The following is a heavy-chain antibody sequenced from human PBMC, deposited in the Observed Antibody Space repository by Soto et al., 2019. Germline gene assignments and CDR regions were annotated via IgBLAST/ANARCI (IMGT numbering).Heavy chain of an antibody. CDR2: IYYSGTT. J-gene: IGHJ4*02. CDR3: ARQTQRRGWLQCGFDY. CDR1: GGSISSSTYY. D-gene: IGHD5-12*01. V-gene: IGHV4-39*01. Sequence: PSETLSLTCTVSGGSISSSTYYWAWIRQPPGRGLEWIGSIYYSGTTYYNPSLKSRVTVSVDTSENQFSLKLSSVTAADTAVYYCARQTQRRGWLQCGFDYWGQGTLVTVSS.